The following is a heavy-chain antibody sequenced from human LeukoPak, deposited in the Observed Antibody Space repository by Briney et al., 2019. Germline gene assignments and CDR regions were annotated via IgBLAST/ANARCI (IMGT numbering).Heavy chain of an antibody. CDR1: GFTFSSYG. J-gene: IGHJ4*02. CDR3: AKALLRFGELLWRGGVDY. V-gene: IGHV3-30*18. CDR2: ISYDGSNK. D-gene: IGHD3-10*01. Sequence: GGSLRLSCAASGFTFSSYGMHWVRQAPAKGLEWVAVISYDGSNKYYADSVKGRFTISRDNSKNTLYLQMNSLRAEDTAVYYCAKALLRFGELLWRGGVDYWGQGTLVTVSS.